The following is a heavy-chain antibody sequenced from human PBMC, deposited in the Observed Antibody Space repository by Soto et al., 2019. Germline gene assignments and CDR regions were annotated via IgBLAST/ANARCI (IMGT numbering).Heavy chain of an antibody. J-gene: IGHJ4*02. D-gene: IGHD2-2*01. V-gene: IGHV4-30-2*01. Sequence: QLQLQESGSGLVKPSQTLSLTCAVSGGSISSGGYSWSWIRQPPGKGLEWIGYLYHSGSTYYNPSLKSPVTISIARSNHQFSMKLSSVTVAATAVYYWASVPDYWGQGILVTVSS. CDR2: LYHSGST. CDR1: GGSISSGGYS. CDR3: ASVPDY.